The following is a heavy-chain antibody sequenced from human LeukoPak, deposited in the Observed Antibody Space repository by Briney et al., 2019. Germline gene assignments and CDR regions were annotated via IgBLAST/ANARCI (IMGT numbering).Heavy chain of an antibody. V-gene: IGHV3-74*01. D-gene: IGHD6-13*01. CDR3: ARDPIAAAGQNWFDP. J-gene: IGHJ5*02. CDR2: INSDGSST. Sequence: GXSLRLSCAVSGFTFSSYWMHWVRQAPGKGLVWVSRINSDGSSTIYADSVKGRFTISRDNAKNTLYLQMNSLRAEDTAVYYCARDPIAAAGQNWFDPWGQGTLVTVSS. CDR1: GFTFSSYW.